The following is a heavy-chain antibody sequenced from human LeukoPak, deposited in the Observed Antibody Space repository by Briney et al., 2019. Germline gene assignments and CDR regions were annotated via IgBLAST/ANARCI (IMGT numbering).Heavy chain of an antibody. D-gene: IGHD2-2*01. CDR1: GFTFSSYA. J-gene: IGHJ4*02. V-gene: IGHV3-30*04. CDR3: ARSLGYCSSTSCPPGY. CDR2: ISYDGSNK. Sequence: PGRSLRLSCAASGFTFSSYAMHWVRQAPGKGLEWVAVISYDGSNKYYADSVKGRFTISRDNSKNTLYLQMNSLRAEDTAVYYGARSLGYCSSTSCPPGYWGQGTLVTVSS.